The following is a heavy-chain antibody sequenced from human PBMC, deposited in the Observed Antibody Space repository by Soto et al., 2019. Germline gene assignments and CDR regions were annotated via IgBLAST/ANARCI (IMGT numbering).Heavy chain of an antibody. CDR3: ARVMDGDYLDAFDI. CDR2: IIPILGIA. CDR1: GGTFSSYT. D-gene: IGHD4-17*01. Sequence: VQLVQSGAEVKKPGSSVKVSCKASGGTFSSYTISWVRQAPGQGLEWMGRIIPILGIANYAQKFQGRVTITADKSTSTAYMELSSLRSEDTAVYYCARVMDGDYLDAFDIWGQGTMVTVSS. V-gene: IGHV1-69*02. J-gene: IGHJ3*02.